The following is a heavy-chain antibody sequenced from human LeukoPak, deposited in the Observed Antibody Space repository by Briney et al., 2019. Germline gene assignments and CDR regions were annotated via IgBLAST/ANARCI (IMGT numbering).Heavy chain of an antibody. V-gene: IGHV1-2*02. CDR3: ASFEVGA. CDR2: IDPNSGGT. J-gene: IGHJ5*02. Sequence: ASVKVSCKASGGTFSSYSISWVRQAPGQGLEWMGWIDPNSGGTNSPQEFQDRVTMTRDTSISTAYMELSRLRSDDTAVYYCASFEVGAWGQGTLVAVSS. D-gene: IGHD3-10*01. CDR1: GGTFSSYS.